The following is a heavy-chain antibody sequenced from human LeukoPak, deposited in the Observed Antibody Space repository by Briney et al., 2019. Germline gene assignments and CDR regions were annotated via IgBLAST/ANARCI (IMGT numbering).Heavy chain of an antibody. Sequence: ASVKVSCKASGYTFTSYGISWVRQAPGQGLEWMGWISAYNGNTNYVQKLQGRVTMTTDTSTSTAYMELRSLRSDDTAVYYCARVVRIAVAVWFDPWGQGTLVTVSS. CDR1: GYTFTSYG. V-gene: IGHV1-18*01. D-gene: IGHD6-19*01. CDR2: ISAYNGNT. J-gene: IGHJ5*02. CDR3: ARVVRIAVAVWFDP.